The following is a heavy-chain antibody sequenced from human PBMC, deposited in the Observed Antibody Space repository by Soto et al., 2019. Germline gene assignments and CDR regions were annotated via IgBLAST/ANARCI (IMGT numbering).Heavy chain of an antibody. V-gene: IGHV4-30-2*02. CDR2: IYHSGST. CDR3: TCMDV. CDR1: GGSISSGGYS. J-gene: IGHJ6*02. Sequence: PSETLSLTCAVSGGSISSGGYSWSWIRQPPGKGLEWIGYIYHSGSTYYNPSLKSRVTISVDTSKNQFSLKLSSVTAADTAVYYCTCMDVWGQGTTVTVSS.